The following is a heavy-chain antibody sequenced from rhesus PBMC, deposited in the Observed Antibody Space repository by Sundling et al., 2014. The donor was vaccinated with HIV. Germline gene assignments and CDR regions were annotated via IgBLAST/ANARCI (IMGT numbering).Heavy chain of an antibody. CDR1: GGSISENYR. CDR3: AREEWQLYVDY. Sequence: QVQLQESGPGVVKPSETLSLTCDVSGGSISENYRWSWIRQTPGKGLEWIGYIYGTTTSSNYNPSLKNRVTISPDTSKNQISLKLTSLTAADTAVYYCAREEWQLYVDYWGQGVLVTVSS. V-gene: IGHV4S10*01. J-gene: IGHJ4*01. D-gene: IGHD1-44*02. CDR2: IYGTTTSS.